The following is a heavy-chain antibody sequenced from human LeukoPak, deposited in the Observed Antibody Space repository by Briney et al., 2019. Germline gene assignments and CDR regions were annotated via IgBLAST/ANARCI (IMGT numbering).Heavy chain of an antibody. Sequence: PGGSLRLSCAASGFTFSSYAMGWVRQAPGKGLEWVSAISGSGDSTYSTDSVKGRFTISRDNSKNTLYLQMNSLRAEDTAVYYCAKKVPANWGSYFDYWGQGTLVTVSS. D-gene: IGHD7-27*01. J-gene: IGHJ4*02. V-gene: IGHV3-23*01. CDR3: AKKVPANWGSYFDY. CDR2: ISGSGDST. CDR1: GFTFSSYA.